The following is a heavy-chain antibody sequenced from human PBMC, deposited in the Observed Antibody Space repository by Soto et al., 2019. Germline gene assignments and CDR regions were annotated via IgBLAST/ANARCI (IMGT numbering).Heavy chain of an antibody. CDR3: TRHEQFYYYYYGMDV. CDR1: GYSFTTYW. V-gene: IGHV5-51*01. D-gene: IGHD4-4*01. CDR2: INPGDSDI. J-gene: IGHJ6*02. Sequence: GESLKISCKASGYSFTTYWIAWVRQMPGKGLEWMGIINPGDSDIRYSPSFQGQVTISADNSISTAYLQWSSLKASDTAMYYCTRHEQFYYYYYGMDVWGQGTAVTVSS.